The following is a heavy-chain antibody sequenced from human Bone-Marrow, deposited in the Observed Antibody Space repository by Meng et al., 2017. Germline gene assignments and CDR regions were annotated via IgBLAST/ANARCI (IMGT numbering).Heavy chain of an antibody. CDR1: GFTFSSYD. CDR3: ARGAGYYDSSGDDAFDI. J-gene: IGHJ3*02. D-gene: IGHD3-22*01. Sequence: GESMKISCAASGFTFSSYDMHWVHQATGKRLEWVSAIGTAGDTYYPGSVKGRFTISREKAKNSLYLQMNSLRAGDTAVYYCARGAGYYDSSGDDAFDIWGQGTMVT. CDR2: IGTAGDT. V-gene: IGHV3-13*01.